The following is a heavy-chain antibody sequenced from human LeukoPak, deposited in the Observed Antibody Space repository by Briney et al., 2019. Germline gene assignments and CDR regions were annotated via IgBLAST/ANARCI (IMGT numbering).Heavy chain of an antibody. Sequence: GGSLRLSCAASGFTFSRYWMSWVRQAPGKGLEWVANIKQDGSEKYYVDSVKGRFTISRDNAKNSLYLQMNSLRAEDTAVYYCARGVTMVRGSDAFDIWGQGTMVTVSS. J-gene: IGHJ3*02. CDR3: ARGVTMVRGSDAFDI. CDR2: IKQDGSEK. D-gene: IGHD3-10*01. CDR1: GFTFSRYW. V-gene: IGHV3-7*01.